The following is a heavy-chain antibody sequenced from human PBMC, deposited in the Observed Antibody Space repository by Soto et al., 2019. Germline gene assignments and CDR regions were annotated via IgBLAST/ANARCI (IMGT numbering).Heavy chain of an antibody. V-gene: IGHV2-5*02. CDR3: IQSRCGGDCLQSYASHYYYGLDV. CDR1: GFSLSPSGVG. J-gene: IGHJ6*01. Sequence: QITLKESGPTLVKPTQTLTLTCTFSGFSLSPSGVGVGWIRQPPGKALEWLVLIYWDDDKRYSPSLRSRLTISKDTSKNHVVRTMTNMDPADTATYYCIQSRCGGDCLQSYASHYYYGLDVWGQGTTVAVSS. D-gene: IGHD2-21*02. CDR2: IYWDDDK.